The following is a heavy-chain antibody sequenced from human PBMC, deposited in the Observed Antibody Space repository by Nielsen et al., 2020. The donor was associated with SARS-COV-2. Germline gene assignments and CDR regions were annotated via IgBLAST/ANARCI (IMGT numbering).Heavy chain of an antibody. D-gene: IGHD5-12*01. Sequence: GESLNISCAASGFTFNTYAMNWVRQAPGKGLKWVAYISASSANIHYAASVNGRFTVSRDNAKNSLYLQMNNLRDEDTAVYYCASDPSYASSWLHYFDFWGQGTLVTVSS. V-gene: IGHV3-48*02. CDR2: ISASSANI. J-gene: IGHJ4*02. CDR1: GFTFNTYA. CDR3: ASDPSYASSWLHYFDF.